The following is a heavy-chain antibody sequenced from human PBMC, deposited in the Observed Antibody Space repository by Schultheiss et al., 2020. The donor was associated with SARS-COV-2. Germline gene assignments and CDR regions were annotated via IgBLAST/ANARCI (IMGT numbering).Heavy chain of an antibody. Sequence: GGSLRLSCAASGFTFSDYYMSWIRQAPGKGLEWVSYISSSSSYTNYADSVKGRFTISRDNSKNTLYLQMSSLRAEDTAVYYCVISGYSTSSGAFDIWGQGTMVTVSS. CDR2: ISSSSSYT. J-gene: IGHJ3*02. V-gene: IGHV3-11*06. D-gene: IGHD6-13*01. CDR1: GFTFSDYY. CDR3: VISGYSTSSGAFDI.